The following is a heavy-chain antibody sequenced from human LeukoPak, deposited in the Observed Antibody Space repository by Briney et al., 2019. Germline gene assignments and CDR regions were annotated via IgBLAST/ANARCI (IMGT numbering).Heavy chain of an antibody. Sequence: ASVKVSCKASGYTFTSYDINWVRQATGQGLEWMGWRNPNSGNTDYAQNFQGRVTITRNTSISTAYMELSSLRSEDTAVYYCGRAPTGYSYGPYYYYYYGMDVWGQGTTVTVSS. V-gene: IGHV1-8*01. CDR3: GRAPTGYSYGPYYYYYYGMDV. J-gene: IGHJ6*02. CDR2: RNPNSGNT. CDR1: GYTFTSYD. D-gene: IGHD5-18*01.